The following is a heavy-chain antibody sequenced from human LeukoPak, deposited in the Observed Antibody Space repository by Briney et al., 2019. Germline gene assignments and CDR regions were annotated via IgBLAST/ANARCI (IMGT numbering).Heavy chain of an antibody. CDR2: IKQDGSEK. D-gene: IGHD6-13*01. CDR3: AREGITAAADY. J-gene: IGHJ4*02. CDR1: GFTFDDYG. Sequence: GGSLRLSCAASGFTFDDYGMSWVRQAPGKGLEWVANIKQDGSEKYYVDSVKGRFTISRDNAKNSLYLQLNSLRAEDTAVYYCAREGITAAADYWGQGTLVTVSS. V-gene: IGHV3-7*01.